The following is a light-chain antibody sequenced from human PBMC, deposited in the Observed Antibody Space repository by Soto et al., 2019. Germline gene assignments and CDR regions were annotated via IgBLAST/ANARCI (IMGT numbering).Light chain of an antibody. Sequence: DIQLTQSPSFLSASVGDRVTITCRASQDISNYLAWYQQKPGKAPKLLISAAFNLQSGVPSRFSGSGSETEFTFTISSLQPEDFATYYCQQLNRFPITFGQGTRLEIK. J-gene: IGKJ5*01. CDR1: QDISNY. CDR2: AAF. CDR3: QQLNRFPIT. V-gene: IGKV1-9*01.